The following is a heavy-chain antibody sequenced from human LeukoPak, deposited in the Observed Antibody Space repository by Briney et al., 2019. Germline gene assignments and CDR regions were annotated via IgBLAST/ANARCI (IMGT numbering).Heavy chain of an antibody. V-gene: IGHV3-53*01. D-gene: IGHD6-19*01. CDR1: GFIVSSNY. J-gene: IGHJ3*02. CDR3: ASPSRGQSFDI. CDR2: IYTGGNT. Sequence: QAGGSLRLSCAASGFIVSSNYMNWVRQAPGKGLEWVSVIYTGGNTYYADSVKGRFTISRDNSKNTLYLQMHSLRAEDTAVYYCASPSRGQSFDIWGQGTMVTVSS.